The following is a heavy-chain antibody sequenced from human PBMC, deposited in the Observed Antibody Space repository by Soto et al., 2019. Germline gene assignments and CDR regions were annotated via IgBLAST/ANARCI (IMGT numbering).Heavy chain of an antibody. J-gene: IGHJ4*02. V-gene: IGHV4-34*01. CDR1: GGSFIGYY. CDR2: INHSGST. Sequence: SSETLSLTCAVYGGSFIGYYWSWIRQPPGKGLEWIGEINHSGSTNYNPSLKSRVTISVDTSKNQFSLKLSSVTAADTAVYYCAGPKRRFLEWLLYANFDYWGQGTLVTVSS. CDR3: AGPKRRFLEWLLYANFDY. D-gene: IGHD3-3*01.